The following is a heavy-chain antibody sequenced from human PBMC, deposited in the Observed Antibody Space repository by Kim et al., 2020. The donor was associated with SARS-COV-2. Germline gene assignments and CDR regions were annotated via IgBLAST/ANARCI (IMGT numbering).Heavy chain of an antibody. Sequence: GGSLRLSCAASGFTIANHAMTWVRQAPGDGLEWVSTIRVIGAATFYADSVKGRFTISRDNSKNTVYLQMNSLRAEETAVYYCARGGYTSYFDYWGQGTL. V-gene: IGHV3-23*01. D-gene: IGHD2-15*01. CDR2: IRVIGAAT. J-gene: IGHJ4*02. CDR1: GFTIANHA. CDR3: ARGGYTSYFDY.